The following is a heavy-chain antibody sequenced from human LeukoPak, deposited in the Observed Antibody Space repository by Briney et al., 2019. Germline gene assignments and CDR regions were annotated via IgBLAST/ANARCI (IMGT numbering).Heavy chain of an antibody. Sequence: PSETLSLTRTVSGGSISSYYWSWIRQPPGKGLEWIGYIYYSGSTNYNPSLKSRVTISVDTSKNQFSLKLSSVTAADTAVYYCASSDTYYYGSGSSPWYFDLWGRGTLVTVSS. CDR3: ASSDTYYYGSGSSPWYFDL. J-gene: IGHJ2*01. V-gene: IGHV4-59*08. CDR2: IYYSGST. CDR1: GGSISSYY. D-gene: IGHD3-10*01.